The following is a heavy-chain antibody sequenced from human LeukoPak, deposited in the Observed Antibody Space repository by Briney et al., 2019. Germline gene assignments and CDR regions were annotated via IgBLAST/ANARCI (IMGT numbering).Heavy chain of an antibody. CDR3: ARDGSSGYYLDAFDI. V-gene: IGHV3-74*01. CDR1: GFTFSSDW. Sequence: PGGSLRLSCAASGFTFSSDWMHWARQAPGQGLVWVSRINPAGSSTNYADSVKGRFTISRDNSKNTLYLQMNSLRAEDTAVYYCARDGSSGYYLDAFDIWGQGTMVTVSS. CDR2: INPAGSST. J-gene: IGHJ3*02. D-gene: IGHD3-22*01.